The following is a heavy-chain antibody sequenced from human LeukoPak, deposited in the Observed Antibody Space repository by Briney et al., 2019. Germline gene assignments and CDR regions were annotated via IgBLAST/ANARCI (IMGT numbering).Heavy chain of an antibody. D-gene: IGHD6-13*01. CDR3: AKDGRVAAAAYYFDY. CDR1: GFTFSDYY. CDR2: ISSSSSYT. Sequence: PGGSLRLSCAASGFTFSDYYMSWIRQAPGKGLEWVSYISSSSSYTNYADSVKGRFTISRDIAKNSLYLQMNSLRAEDTAVYYCAKDGRVAAAAYYFDYWGQGTLATVSS. V-gene: IGHV3-11*06. J-gene: IGHJ4*02.